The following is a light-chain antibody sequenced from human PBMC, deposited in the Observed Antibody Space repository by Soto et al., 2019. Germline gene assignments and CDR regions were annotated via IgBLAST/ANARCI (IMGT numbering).Light chain of an antibody. CDR3: QQYGSSPYT. V-gene: IGKV3-20*01. CDR1: QSVSSDY. CDR2: GAS. Sequence: EIVLTQSPGTLSLSPGEGATLSCRASQSVSSDYLAWYQQKPGQAPRLLLYGASNRASGIPDRFSGSGSGTDFTLTISRLEPEDFAVYSCQQYGSSPYTFGQGTKLEI. J-gene: IGKJ2*01.